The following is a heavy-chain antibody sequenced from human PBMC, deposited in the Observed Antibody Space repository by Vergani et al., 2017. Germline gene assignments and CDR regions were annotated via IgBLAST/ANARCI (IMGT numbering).Heavy chain of an antibody. D-gene: IGHD5-12*01. CDR2: ISSRSSYI. V-gene: IGHV3-21*01. CDR1: GFTFSSYS. Sequence: EVQLVESGGGLVKPGGSLRLSCAASGFTFSSYSMNWVRQAPGKGLEWVSSISSRSSYIYYADSVKGRFTISRDNAKNSLYLQMNSLRAEDTAVYYCARMKVGLPHPFDYWGQGTLVTVSS. J-gene: IGHJ4*02. CDR3: ARMKVGLPHPFDY.